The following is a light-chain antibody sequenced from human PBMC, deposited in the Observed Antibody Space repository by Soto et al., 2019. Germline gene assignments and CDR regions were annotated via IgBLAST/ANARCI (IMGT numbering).Light chain of an antibody. CDR1: QSISSW. CDR3: QQYATSSPT. J-gene: IGKJ2*01. V-gene: IGKV1-5*01. Sequence: DIQMTQSPSTLSASVGDRVTITCRASQSISSWLAWYKQRPREAPKLLIYGASSLERGVPSRLSGSGSGTEFNLTISSVQPTDFATYYCQQYATSSPTFGQGTKLEI. CDR2: GAS.